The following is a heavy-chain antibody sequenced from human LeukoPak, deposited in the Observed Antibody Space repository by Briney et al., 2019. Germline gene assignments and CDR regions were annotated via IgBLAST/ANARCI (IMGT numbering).Heavy chain of an antibody. Sequence: SQTLSLACAISEDSVSSNSGAWNWIRQSPSRGLEWLGRTYYRSKWYYDYAVSVRSRITINPDTSKNQFSLQLNSVTPEDTAIYYCARVWTGPFDYWGQGTLVTVSS. V-gene: IGHV6-1*01. CDR3: ARVWTGPFDY. CDR1: EDSVSSNSGA. J-gene: IGHJ4*02. D-gene: IGHD3/OR15-3a*01. CDR2: TYYRSKWYY.